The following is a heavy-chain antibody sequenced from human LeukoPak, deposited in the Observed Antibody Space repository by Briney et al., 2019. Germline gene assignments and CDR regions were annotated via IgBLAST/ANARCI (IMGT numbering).Heavy chain of an antibody. J-gene: IGHJ6*02. Sequence: GGSLRLSCAASGFTFSSYAMSWVRQAPGKGLEWVSAISGSGGSTYYADSVKGRFTISRDNSKNTLYLQMNSLRAEDTAVYYCARDRPLVGATQIAAAGYRAYYYYGMDVWGQGTTVTVSS. CDR1: GFTFSSYA. V-gene: IGHV3-23*01. CDR2: ISGSGGST. CDR3: ARDRPLVGATQIAAAGYRAYYYYGMDV. D-gene: IGHD6-13*01.